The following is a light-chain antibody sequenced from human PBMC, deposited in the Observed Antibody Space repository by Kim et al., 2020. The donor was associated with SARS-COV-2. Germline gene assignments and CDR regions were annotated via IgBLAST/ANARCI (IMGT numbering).Light chain of an antibody. Sequence: DIVMTQSPDSLAVSLGERATINCKSSQSVLYSSNNKNYLAWYQQKPGQPPKLLIYWASTRESGVPDRFSGSGSGTDFTLTISSLQAEDVAVYYCQQYHSTPDTFGQGTKLEI. CDR2: WAS. J-gene: IGKJ2*01. CDR3: QQYHSTPDT. V-gene: IGKV4-1*01. CDR1: QSVLYSSNNKNY.